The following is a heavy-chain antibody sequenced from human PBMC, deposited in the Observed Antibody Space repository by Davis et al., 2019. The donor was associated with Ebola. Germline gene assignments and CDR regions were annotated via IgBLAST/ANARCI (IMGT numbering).Heavy chain of an antibody. Sequence: ASVKVSCKASGYTFTSYYMHWVRQAPGQGLEWMGIINPSGGSTSYAQKFQGRVTMTRDTSTSTVYMELSSLRSEDTAVYYCAREDYYDSSGSCAFDIWGQGTMVTVSS. CDR3: AREDYYDSSGSCAFDI. CDR2: INPSGGST. V-gene: IGHV1-46*01. J-gene: IGHJ3*02. D-gene: IGHD3-22*01. CDR1: GYTFTSYY.